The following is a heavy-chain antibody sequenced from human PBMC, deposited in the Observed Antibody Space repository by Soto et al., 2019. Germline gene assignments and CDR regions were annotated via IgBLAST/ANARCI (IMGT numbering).Heavy chain of an antibody. J-gene: IGHJ6*03. CDR2: INPNSGGT. D-gene: IGHD3-10*01. CDR3: AREITMVRGGYYYYMDV. Sequence: ASVKVSCKASGYTFTGYYMHWVRQAPGQGLEWMGWINPNSGGTNYAQKFQGWVTMTRDTSISTAYMELSRLRSDDTAVYYCAREITMVRGGYYYYMDVWGKGTTVTVSS. V-gene: IGHV1-2*04. CDR1: GYTFTGYY.